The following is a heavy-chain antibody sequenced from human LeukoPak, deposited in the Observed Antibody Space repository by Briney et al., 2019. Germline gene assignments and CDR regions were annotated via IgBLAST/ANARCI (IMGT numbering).Heavy chain of an antibody. CDR3: ASEITIFGEIQGSDY. J-gene: IGHJ4*02. Sequence: PGRSLRLSCAASGFTFDDYAMHWVRQTPGRGLEWVSSISWSSDYIGYADSVKGRFTISRDNAKNSLYLQMNSLRAEDTAVYYCASEITIFGEIQGSDYWGQGTLVTVSS. CDR2: ISWSSDYI. CDR1: GFTFDDYA. V-gene: IGHV3-9*01. D-gene: IGHD3-3*01.